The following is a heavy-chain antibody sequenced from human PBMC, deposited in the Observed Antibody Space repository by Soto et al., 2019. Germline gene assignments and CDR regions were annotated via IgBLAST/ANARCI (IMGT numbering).Heavy chain of an antibody. CDR3: TKAAGSYCSFDH. J-gene: IGHJ4*02. CDR1: GFSFSTYG. D-gene: IGHD1-26*01. CDR2: ISNDGSNK. V-gene: IGHV3-30*18. Sequence: GGSLRLSCAASGFSFSTYGMHWVRQAPGKGLEWVAFISNDGSNKYYADSVKGRFTISRDNSKNTLYLQMNSLRAEDTAVYYCTKAAGSYCSFDHWGQGTLVTVSS.